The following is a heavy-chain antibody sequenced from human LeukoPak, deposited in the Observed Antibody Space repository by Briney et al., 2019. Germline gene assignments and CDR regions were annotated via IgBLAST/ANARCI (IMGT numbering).Heavy chain of an antibody. CDR2: ISGSSSTI. CDR3: ARDRWLQSQRYFDY. D-gene: IGHD5-24*01. Sequence: GGSLRLSCAPSGFTFSSYSMDWVRQAPGKGLEWVSYISGSSSTIYYADSVKGRFTISRDNAKNSLYVQMDSLRAEDTAVYYCARDRWLQSQRYFDYWGQGILVTVSS. V-gene: IGHV3-48*04. J-gene: IGHJ4*02. CDR1: GFTFSSYS.